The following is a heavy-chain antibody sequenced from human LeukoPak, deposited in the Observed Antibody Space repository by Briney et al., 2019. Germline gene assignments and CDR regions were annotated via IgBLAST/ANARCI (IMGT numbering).Heavy chain of an antibody. D-gene: IGHD2/OR15-2a*01. CDR1: GFTFSTYA. J-gene: IGHJ4*02. CDR3: AKGYDITTYYLDY. Sequence: GGSLRLSCAASGFTFSTYAMSWVRQAPGKGLEWVSTISDNGGSTYYADSVKGRFTISRDNSKNTLYLQMNSLRPEDTAVYYCAKGYDITTYYLDYWGQGTLVTVST. CDR2: ISDNGGST. V-gene: IGHV3-23*01.